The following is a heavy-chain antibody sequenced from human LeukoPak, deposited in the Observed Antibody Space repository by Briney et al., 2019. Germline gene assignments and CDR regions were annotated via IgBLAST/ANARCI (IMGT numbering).Heavy chain of an antibody. CDR1: GLTFSDAW. CDR3: TTDRKVGAIPYDY. D-gene: IGHD3-16*01. J-gene: IGHJ4*02. CDR2: IERKAGGGSI. Sequence: GGSLRLSCGVSGLTFSDAWMNWIRQAPGKGLEWVGRIERKAGGGSIYYATPVKGRFIISTDDSKNILYVQMNSLKTEDTAVYYCTTDRKVGAIPYDYWGQGALVTVSS. V-gene: IGHV3-15*07.